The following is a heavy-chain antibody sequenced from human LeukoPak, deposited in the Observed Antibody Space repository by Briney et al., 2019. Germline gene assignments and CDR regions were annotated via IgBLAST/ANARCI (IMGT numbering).Heavy chain of an antibody. V-gene: IGHV4-34*01. Sequence: PSETLSLTCAVYGGSFSGYYWSWIRQPPGKGLEWIGEINHSGSTNYNPSLKSRVTISADTSKNQFSLKLSSVTAADTAVYYCARARDGSTFDYWGQGTLVTVSS. CDR3: ARARDGSTFDY. D-gene: IGHD5-24*01. J-gene: IGHJ4*02. CDR2: INHSGST. CDR1: GGSFSGYY.